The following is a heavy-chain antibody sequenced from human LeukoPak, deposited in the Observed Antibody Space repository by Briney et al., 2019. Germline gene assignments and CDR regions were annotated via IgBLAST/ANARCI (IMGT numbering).Heavy chain of an antibody. J-gene: IGHJ4*02. Sequence: GASVKVSCKASGYTFTSYGISWVRQAPGQGLEWMGWISAYNGNTNYAQKLQGRVTMTTDTSTSTAYMELRSLRSDDTAVYYCAKGTYCGGDCCYFDYWGQGTLVTVSS. CDR3: AKGTYCGGDCCYFDY. CDR1: GYTFTSYG. D-gene: IGHD2-21*01. V-gene: IGHV1-18*01. CDR2: ISAYNGNT.